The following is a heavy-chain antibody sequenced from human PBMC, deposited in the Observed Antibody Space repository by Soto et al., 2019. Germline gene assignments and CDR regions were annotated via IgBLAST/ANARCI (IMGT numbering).Heavy chain of an antibody. CDR2: FDPEDGET. Sequence: ASVKVSCKVSGYTLTELSMHWVRQAPGKGVEWMGGFDPEDGETIYAQKFQGRVTMTEDTSTDTAYMELSSLRSEDTAVYYCVSSSGWYFDYWGQGTLVTVSS. V-gene: IGHV1-24*01. J-gene: IGHJ4*02. CDR1: GYTLTELS. CDR3: VSSSGWYFDY. D-gene: IGHD6-6*01.